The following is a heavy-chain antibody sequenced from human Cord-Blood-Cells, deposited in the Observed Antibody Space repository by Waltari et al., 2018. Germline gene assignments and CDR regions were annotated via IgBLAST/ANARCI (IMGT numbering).Heavy chain of an antibody. V-gene: IGHV4-34*01. CDR1: GGSFSGYY. CDR3: ARGQRNYYGSGSYDY. CDR2: INHSGST. D-gene: IGHD3-10*01. J-gene: IGHJ4*02. Sequence: QVQLQQWGAGLLKPSETLSLTCAVYGGSFSGYYWSWIRQPPGKGLEWIGEINHSGSTNNTPSLKIRVTISVDTSKNQFSLKLSSVTAADTAVYYCARGQRNYYGSGSYDYWGQGTLVTVSS.